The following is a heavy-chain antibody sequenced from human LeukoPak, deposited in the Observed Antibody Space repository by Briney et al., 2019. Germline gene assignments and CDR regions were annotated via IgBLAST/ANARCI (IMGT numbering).Heavy chain of an antibody. CDR2: ISSSSSYI. J-gene: IGHJ6*04. Sequence: GGSLRLSCVASGFTFSSYSMNWVRQAPGKGLEWVSSISSSSSYIYYADSVKGRFTICRDNAKNSLYLQMNSLRAEDTAVYYCARRVIVVVPAAIGPYYGMDVWGKGTTVTVSS. V-gene: IGHV3-21*01. CDR1: GFTFSSYS. D-gene: IGHD2-2*02. CDR3: ARRVIVVVPAAIGPYYGMDV.